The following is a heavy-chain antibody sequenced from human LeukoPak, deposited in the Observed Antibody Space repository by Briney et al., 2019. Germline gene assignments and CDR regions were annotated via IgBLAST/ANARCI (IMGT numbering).Heavy chain of an antibody. V-gene: IGHV4-4*07. D-gene: IGHD3-10*01. CDR2: IYTSGST. CDR1: GGSISNYY. Sequence: SETLSLTCTVSGGSISNYYWSWIQQPAGKGLEWIGRIYTSGSTNYNPSVRGRVTISIDTSKNQFSLRLSSVTAADTAVYYCARSFSGTYPGLDDWGQGTLVAVSS. J-gene: IGHJ4*02. CDR3: ARSFSGTYPGLDD.